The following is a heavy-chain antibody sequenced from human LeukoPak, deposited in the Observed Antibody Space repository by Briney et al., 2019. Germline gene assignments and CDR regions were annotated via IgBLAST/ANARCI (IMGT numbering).Heavy chain of an antibody. CDR3: ARALRGYCSSTSCFHFDY. Sequence: SETLSLTCAVYGGSFSGYYWSWIRQPPGKGLEWIGEINHSGSTNYNPSLKSRVTISVDTSKNQFCLKLSSVTAADTAVYYCARALRGYCSSTSCFHFDYWGQGTLVTVSS. D-gene: IGHD2-2*01. CDR1: GGSFSGYY. J-gene: IGHJ4*02. V-gene: IGHV4-34*01. CDR2: INHSGST.